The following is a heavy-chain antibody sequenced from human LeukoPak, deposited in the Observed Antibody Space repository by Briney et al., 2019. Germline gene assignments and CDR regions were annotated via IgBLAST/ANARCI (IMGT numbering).Heavy chain of an antibody. Sequence: PSETLSLTCTVSGGSISSYYWSWIRQPAGKGLEWIGRIYTSGSTNYNPSLKSRVTMSVDTSKNQFSLKLSSVTAADTAVYYCARDSIDFWSGYYTGPYYYMDVWGKGTTVTVSS. V-gene: IGHV4-4*07. D-gene: IGHD3-3*01. CDR2: IYTSGST. CDR3: ARDSIDFWSGYYTGPYYYMDV. J-gene: IGHJ6*03. CDR1: GGSISSYY.